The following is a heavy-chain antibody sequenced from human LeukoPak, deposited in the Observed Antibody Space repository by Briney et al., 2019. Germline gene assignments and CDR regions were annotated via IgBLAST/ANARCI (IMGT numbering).Heavy chain of an antibody. D-gene: IGHD3-22*01. CDR3: ARIPPSSGYYYFDY. J-gene: IGHJ4*02. CDR2: LYFSGST. CDR1: GGSISSRSYS. Sequence: PSETLSLTCTVSGGSISSRSYSWGWIRHPPGKGLEWIGSLYFSGSTYYNPSLKSRVTISGHTSKNQFSLKVTSVTAADAAVYYCARIPPSSGYYYFDYWGQGILVTVSS. V-gene: IGHV4-39*07.